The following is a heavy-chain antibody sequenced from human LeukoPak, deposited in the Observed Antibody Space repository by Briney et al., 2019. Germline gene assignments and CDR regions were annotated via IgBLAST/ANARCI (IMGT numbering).Heavy chain of an antibody. CDR1: GFTVSSNY. CDR2: IYDGGST. Sequence: PGGSLRLSCAASGFTVSSNYMNWVRQAPGKGLEWVSVIYDGGSTDYADSVKGRFTISRDNSKNILYLQMNSLRAEDTAVYYCARGYSYGYIRYWGQGTLVTVSS. V-gene: IGHV3-66*01. D-gene: IGHD5-18*01. CDR3: ARGYSYGYIRY. J-gene: IGHJ4*02.